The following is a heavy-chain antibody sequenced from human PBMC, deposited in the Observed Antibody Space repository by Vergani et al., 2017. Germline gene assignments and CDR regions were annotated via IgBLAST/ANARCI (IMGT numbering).Heavy chain of an antibody. CDR1: GFTFSSND. CDR3: AKEFCGTGNCYGWNHLEV. Sequence: VESGGGLVQPGGSLRLSCTVSGFTFSSNDFHWVRQTAGKGLEWVSSIGVDGDRYYSDSVKGRFTISRDNGQSYLYLDMDNLRVEDTAVYFCAKEFCGTGNCYGWNHLEVWGEGGSVTVSS. CDR2: IGVDGDR. V-gene: IGHV3-13*01. J-gene: IGHJ6*04. D-gene: IGHD1-1*01.